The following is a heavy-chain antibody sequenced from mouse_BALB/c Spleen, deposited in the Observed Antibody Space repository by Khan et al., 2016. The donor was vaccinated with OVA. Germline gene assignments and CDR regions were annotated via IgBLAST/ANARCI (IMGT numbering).Heavy chain of an antibody. Sequence: QVQLQQSGAELAKPGASVKMSCKASGYTFINYWILWVKQRPGQGLEWIGYINPSTGYTEYNQNFKDKATLTADKSSSTAYMQLSSLTSEDSAVYYCERRGLRWDFDYWGQGTTVTVSS. D-gene: IGHD1-1*01. J-gene: IGHJ2*01. CDR3: ERRGLRWDFDY. CDR2: INPSTGYT. V-gene: IGHV1-7*01. CDR1: GYTFINYW.